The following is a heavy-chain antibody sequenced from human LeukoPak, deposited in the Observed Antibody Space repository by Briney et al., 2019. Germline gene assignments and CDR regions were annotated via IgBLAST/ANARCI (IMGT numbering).Heavy chain of an antibody. CDR3: ARDLPDTAMVRLLDY. J-gene: IGHJ4*02. CDR1: DDSISDYY. V-gene: IGHV4-38-2*02. Sequence: SETLSLTCTVSDDSISDYYRGWIRQPPGKGLEWIGSIYYSGSTYYNPSLKSRVTISVDTSKNQFSLKLRSVTAADTAVYYCARDLPDTAMVRLLDYWGQGTLVTVSS. D-gene: IGHD5-18*01. CDR2: IYYSGST.